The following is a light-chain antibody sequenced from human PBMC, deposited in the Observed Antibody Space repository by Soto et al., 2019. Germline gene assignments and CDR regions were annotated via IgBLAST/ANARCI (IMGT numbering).Light chain of an antibody. CDR2: DVS. CDR3: SSYTSSSTLEVV. J-gene: IGLJ2*01. Sequence: QSVLTQPGSVSGSAGQCSSISCTATSSDVGGNNYVSWYQQHAGKASKLIIYDVSNRPSGVSNRFSGSKSANTASLTISGLQAEDEADYYCSSYTSSSTLEVVFGGGTQLTVL. CDR1: SSDVGGNNY. V-gene: IGLV2-14*01.